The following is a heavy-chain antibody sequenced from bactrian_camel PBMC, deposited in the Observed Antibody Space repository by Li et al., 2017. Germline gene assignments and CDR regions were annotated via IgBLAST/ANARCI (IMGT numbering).Heavy chain of an antibody. J-gene: IGHJ4*01. Sequence: DVQLVESGGGLVQPGGSLRLSCAASGFTFRSYAMSWVRVRQAPGKALEWVASIITGDATTNYAHSVKGRFTISQDNTQNTVYLQMNSLKAEDTAMYYCAADFNTGGGAYSCGDDWPHYEYKYWGQGTQVTVS. D-gene: IGHD7*01. CDR3: AADFNTGGGAYSCGDDWPHYEYKY. CDR1: GFTFRSYA. V-gene: IGHV3S40*01. CDR2: IITGDATT.